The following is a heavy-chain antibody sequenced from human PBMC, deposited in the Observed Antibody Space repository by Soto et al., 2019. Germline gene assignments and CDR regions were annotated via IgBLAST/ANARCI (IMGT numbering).Heavy chain of an antibody. CDR1: GGSISSSSYY. CDR2: IYYSGST. CDR3: ARGETYYYGSGSSLNA. Sequence: PSETLSLTCTVSGGSISSSSYYWGWIRQPPGKGLEWIGSIYYSGSTYYNPSLKSRVTISVDTSKNQFSLKLSSVTAADTAVYYCARGETYYYGSGSSLNAWGQGTLVTVSS. J-gene: IGHJ5*02. V-gene: IGHV4-39*07. D-gene: IGHD3-10*01.